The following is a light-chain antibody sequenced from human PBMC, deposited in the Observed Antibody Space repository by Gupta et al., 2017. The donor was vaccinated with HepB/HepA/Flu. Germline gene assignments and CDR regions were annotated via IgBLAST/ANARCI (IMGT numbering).Light chain of an antibody. Sequence: DIVMPPSPLSMLVTPGEPASLSCRSSQSLLNSNGYNYLDWYLQKTGQSPQRLIYLGANRGSGVPDRIRSSGSGTDFTLKISRVEAEDVGVDYCMQAQRTPPTFGGGTKVEIK. CDR3: MQAQRTPPT. CDR1: QSLLNSNGYNY. J-gene: IGKJ4*01. V-gene: IGKV2-28*01. CDR2: LGA.